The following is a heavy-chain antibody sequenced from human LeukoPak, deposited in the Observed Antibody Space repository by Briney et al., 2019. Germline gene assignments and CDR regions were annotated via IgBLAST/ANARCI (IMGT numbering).Heavy chain of an antibody. D-gene: IGHD6-13*01. CDR2: INEDGSEK. CDR3: ARVPWTAAAD. CDR1: GFTFSSYS. V-gene: IGHV3-7*01. Sequence: PGGSLRLSCAASGFTFSSYSMNWVRQAPGKGLEWVASINEDGSEKHYVGSVKGRFTISRDNAKNSVYLQMKSLRAEDTAVYYCARVPWTAAADWGQGTLVTVSS. J-gene: IGHJ4*02.